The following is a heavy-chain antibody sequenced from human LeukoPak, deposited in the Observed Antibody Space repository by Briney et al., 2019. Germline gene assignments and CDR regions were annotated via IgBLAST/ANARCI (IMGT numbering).Heavy chain of an antibody. D-gene: IGHD1-26*01. J-gene: IGHJ4*02. V-gene: IGHV3-74*01. CDR3: ARDKDVGPTLLDY. CDR1: AFSFSTYW. Sequence: GGSLRLSCEASAFSFSTYWMHWVRQAPGRGLLWVSRINSDGSTTNYADSVKGRFTISRDNAKNSLYLQMNSLRAEDTAVYYCARDKDVGPTLLDYWGQGTLVTVSS. CDR2: INSDGSTT.